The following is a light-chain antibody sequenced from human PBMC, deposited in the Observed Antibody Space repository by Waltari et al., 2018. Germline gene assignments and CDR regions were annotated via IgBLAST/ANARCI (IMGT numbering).Light chain of an antibody. J-gene: IGKJ3*01. CDR3: MQGIEYPFT. Sequence: DIVMTQTPLSLHVTLGEPASISCRSSQSLLDSEDGNTYLDWYLQKPGQSPQLLIYEVSNRASGVPDRFSGSGSDTDFTLKISRVEAEDVGVYYCMQGIEYPFTFGPGTKLDIK. V-gene: IGKV2-40*01. CDR1: QSLLDSEDGNTY. CDR2: EVS.